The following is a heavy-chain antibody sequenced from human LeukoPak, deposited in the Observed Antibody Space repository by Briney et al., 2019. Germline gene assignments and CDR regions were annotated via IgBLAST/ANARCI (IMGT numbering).Heavy chain of an antibody. J-gene: IGHJ4*02. CDR3: ARVTSGSYYSY. V-gene: IGHV3-33*01. D-gene: IGHD1-26*01. Sequence: GGSLRLSCAASAFTFSSYGMHWVRQAPGKGLEWVAVIWYDGSNKYYADSVKGRFTISRDNSKNTVYLQMNSLRAEDTAVYYCARVTSGSYYSYWGQGTLVTVSS. CDR1: AFTFSSYG. CDR2: IWYDGSNK.